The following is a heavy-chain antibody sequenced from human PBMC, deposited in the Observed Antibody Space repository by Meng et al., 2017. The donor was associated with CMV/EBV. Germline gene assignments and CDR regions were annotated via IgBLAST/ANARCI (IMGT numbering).Heavy chain of an antibody. CDR1: GFTFDYYA. Sequence: SCAASGFTFDYYAMHWVRQAPGKGLEWVSGIRWNSGRIGYADSVKGRFTISRDNANNTLYLQMNSLRAEDTALYYCAKVADSSSWYVSYSMDVWGQGTTVTVSS. D-gene: IGHD6-13*01. CDR3: AKVADSSSWYVSYSMDV. J-gene: IGHJ6*02. V-gene: IGHV3-9*01. CDR2: IRWNSGRI.